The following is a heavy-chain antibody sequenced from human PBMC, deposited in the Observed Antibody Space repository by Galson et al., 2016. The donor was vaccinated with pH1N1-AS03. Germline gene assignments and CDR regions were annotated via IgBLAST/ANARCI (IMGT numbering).Heavy chain of an antibody. D-gene: IGHD3-9*01. CDR1: GGSFSNYY. CDR2: INHSGGT. V-gene: IGHV4-34*10. J-gene: IGHJ4*02. Sequence: SETLSLTCGVIGGSFSNYYWSWIRQPPGKVLEWIGDINHSGGTNYNASLQSLLTLSVDPSKRQFSLNLASVSAADTAMYYCARNSVLTGYHATGRGGVDYWGQGTLVIVSS. CDR3: ARNSVLTGYHATGRGGVDY.